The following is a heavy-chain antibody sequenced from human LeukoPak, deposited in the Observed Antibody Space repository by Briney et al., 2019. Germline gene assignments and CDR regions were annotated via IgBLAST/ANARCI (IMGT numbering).Heavy chain of an antibody. CDR3: ARRGYSSGWYSDAFDI. Sequence: SETLSLTCTVSGGSISSSSYYWGWIRQPPGKGLEWIGSICYSGSTYYNPSLKSRVTISVDTSKNQFSLKLSSVTAADTAVYYCARRGYSSGWYSDAFDIWGQGTMVTVSS. V-gene: IGHV4-39*01. CDR1: GGSISSSSYY. D-gene: IGHD6-19*01. CDR2: ICYSGST. J-gene: IGHJ3*02.